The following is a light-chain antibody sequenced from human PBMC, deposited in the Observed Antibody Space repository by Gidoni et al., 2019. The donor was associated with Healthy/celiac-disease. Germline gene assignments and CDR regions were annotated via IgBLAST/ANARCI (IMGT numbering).Light chain of an antibody. CDR3: QAWDSTSVV. J-gene: IGLJ2*01. CDR2: QDS. V-gene: IGLV3-1*01. Sequence: SYELTQPTSVSVSPGQTASITCSGDKLGDKYACLYQQKPGQSPVLVIYQDSKRPSGIPERFSGSNSGNTATLTISGTQAMDEADYYCQAWDSTSVVFGGGTKLTVL. CDR1: KLGDKY.